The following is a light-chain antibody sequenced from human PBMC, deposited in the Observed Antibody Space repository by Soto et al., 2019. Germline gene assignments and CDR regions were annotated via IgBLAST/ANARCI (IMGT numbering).Light chain of an antibody. CDR3: QQYGSSPQR. V-gene: IGKV3-20*01. CDR1: QSVSSTY. CDR2: GAS. J-gene: IGKJ1*01. Sequence: EIVLTQSPGTLSLSPGERATLSCRASQSVSSTYLAWYRPKPGQAPRLLIYGASSRATGIPDRFSGSGSGTDFTLTISRLEPEDFAVYYCQQYGSSPQRFGQGTTVEIK.